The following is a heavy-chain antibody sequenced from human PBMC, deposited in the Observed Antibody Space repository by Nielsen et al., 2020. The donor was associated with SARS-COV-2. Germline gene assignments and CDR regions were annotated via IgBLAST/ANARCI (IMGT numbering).Heavy chain of an antibody. Sequence: SVKVSCKASGGTFSSYAISWVRQAPGQGLEWMGGIIPIFGTPNYAQKFQGRVTITADESTSTAYMELSSLRSEDTAVYYCARTTYYDFWSGYYYYYYYMDVWGKGTTVTVSS. CDR1: GGTFSSYA. D-gene: IGHD3-3*01. J-gene: IGHJ6*03. CDR3: ARTTYYDFWSGYYYYYYYMDV. V-gene: IGHV1-69*13. CDR2: IIPIFGTP.